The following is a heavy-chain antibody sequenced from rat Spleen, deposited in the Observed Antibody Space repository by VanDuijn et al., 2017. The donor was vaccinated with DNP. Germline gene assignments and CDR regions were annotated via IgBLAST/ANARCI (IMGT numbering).Heavy chain of an antibody. CDR2: ITNSGDST. D-gene: IGHD1-7*01. CDR1: GFTFSDYA. V-gene: IGHV5S23*01. Sequence: EVQLVESGGGLVQPGNSLKLSCAASGFTFSDYAMAWVRQSPKKGLEWVASITNSGDSTYYRDSVKGRFTISRDNAKTTLYLQMDSLRSEDTATYYCTSGLYWGQGVMVTVSS. CDR3: TSGLY. J-gene: IGHJ2*01.